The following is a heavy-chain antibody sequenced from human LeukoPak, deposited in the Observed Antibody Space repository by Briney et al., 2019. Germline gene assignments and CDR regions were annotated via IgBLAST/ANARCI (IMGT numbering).Heavy chain of an antibody. V-gene: IGHV3-23*01. CDR3: AKDHGDYVWGSYRPGLNWFDP. J-gene: IGHJ5*02. D-gene: IGHD3-16*02. Sequence: GGSLRLSCAASGFTFSSYAMSWVRHAPGKGLEWVSAISGSGGSTYYADSVKGRLTISRDNSKNTLYLQMNSLRAEDTAVYYCAKDHGDYVWGSYRPGLNWFDPWGQGTLVTVSS. CDR1: GFTFSSYA. CDR2: ISGSGGST.